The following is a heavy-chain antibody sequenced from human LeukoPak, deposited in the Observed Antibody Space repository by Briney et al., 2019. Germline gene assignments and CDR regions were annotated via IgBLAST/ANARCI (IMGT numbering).Heavy chain of an antibody. V-gene: IGHV3-33*06. CDR2: IWYDGSNK. Sequence: GGSLRLSCAASGFTFSSYGMHWVRQAPGKGLEWVAVIWYDGSNKYYADSVKGRFTIFRDNSKNTLYLQMNSLRAEDTAVYYCAKDRPFGSYGSNGYYFDYWGQGTLVTVSS. CDR1: GFTFSSYG. D-gene: IGHD5-18*01. CDR3: AKDRPFGSYGSNGYYFDY. J-gene: IGHJ4*02.